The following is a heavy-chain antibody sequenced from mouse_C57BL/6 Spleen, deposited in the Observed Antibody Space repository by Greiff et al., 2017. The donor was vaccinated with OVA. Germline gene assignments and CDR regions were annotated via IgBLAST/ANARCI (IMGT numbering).Heavy chain of an antibody. CDR2: IDPETGGT. Sequence: VQRVESGAELVRPGASVTLSCKASGYTFTDYEMHWVKQTPVHGLEWIGAIDPETGGTAYNQKFKGKAILAADKSSSTAYMELRSLTSEDSAVYYCTRGGTTVVANYAMDYWGQGTSVTVSS. J-gene: IGHJ4*01. CDR1: GYTFTDYE. D-gene: IGHD1-1*01. CDR3: TRGGTTVVANYAMDY. V-gene: IGHV1-15*01.